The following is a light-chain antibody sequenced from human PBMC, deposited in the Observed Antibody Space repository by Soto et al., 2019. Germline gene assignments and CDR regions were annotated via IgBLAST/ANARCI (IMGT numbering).Light chain of an antibody. Sequence: DIHMTQSPATLSASVGDRVTITCRASQSISTWLAWYQQKPGKDPKLLIYWASSLESGVPSRFSDSGSGTEFTLTISSLQPDDFATYYCQHYTTYAGTFGPGTKVDSK. J-gene: IGKJ3*01. V-gene: IGKV1-5*03. CDR3: QHYTTYAGT. CDR1: QSISTW. CDR2: WAS.